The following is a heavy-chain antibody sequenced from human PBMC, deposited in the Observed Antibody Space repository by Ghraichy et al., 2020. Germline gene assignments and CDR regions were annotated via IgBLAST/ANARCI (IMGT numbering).Heavy chain of an antibody. V-gene: IGHV4-59*01. CDR2: IYYSGST. CDR3: AREGYDSSGYTSPAFDI. J-gene: IGHJ3*02. Sequence: SETLSLTCTVSGGSISSYYWSWIRQPPGKGLEWVGYIYYSGSTNYNPSLKSRVTISVDTSKNQFSLKLSSVTAADTAVYYCAREGYDSSGYTSPAFDIWGQGTMVTVSS. CDR1: GGSISSYY. D-gene: IGHD3-22*01.